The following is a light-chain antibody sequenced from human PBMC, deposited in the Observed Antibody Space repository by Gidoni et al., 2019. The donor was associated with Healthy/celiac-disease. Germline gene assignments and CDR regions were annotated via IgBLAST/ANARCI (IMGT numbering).Light chain of an antibody. J-gene: IGKJ2*01. CDR2: AAS. Sequence: DIQMTQSPSSLSASVGDRVTITCRASKSINSYLNWYQQKPGKAPKLLIYAASSLQSGVPSRFSGSGSGTDFTLTISSLQPEDFATYYCQQRYSTPLNTFXXXTKLEIK. CDR3: QQRYSTPLNT. CDR1: KSINSY. V-gene: IGKV1-39*01.